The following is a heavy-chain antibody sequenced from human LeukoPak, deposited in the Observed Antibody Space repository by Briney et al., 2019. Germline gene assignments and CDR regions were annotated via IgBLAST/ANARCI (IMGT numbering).Heavy chain of an antibody. V-gene: IGHV4-59*01. CDR2: IYYSGST. CDR1: GGSISSYY. D-gene: IGHD2-2*01. Sequence: SETLSLTCTVSGGSISSYYWSWIRQPPGKGPEWIGYIYYSGSTNYNPSLKSRVTISVDTSKNQFSLKLSSVTAADTAVYYCARVLGYCSSTSCSRHYYYYGMDVWGQGTTVTVSS. J-gene: IGHJ6*02. CDR3: ARVLGYCSSTSCSRHYYYYGMDV.